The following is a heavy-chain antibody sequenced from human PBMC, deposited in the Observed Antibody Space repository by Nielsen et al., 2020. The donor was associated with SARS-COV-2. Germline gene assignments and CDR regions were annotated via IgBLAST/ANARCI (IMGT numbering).Heavy chain of an antibody. CDR2: IYYSGST. V-gene: IGHV4-61*08. D-gene: IGHD3-22*01. J-gene: IGHJ3*02. CDR3: ARAPITMIVVVTAFDI. CDR1: GGSISSGDYY. Sequence: SETLSLTCTVSGGSISSGDYYWSWIRQPPGKGLEWIGYIYYSGSTNYNPSLKSRVTISVDTSKNQFSLKLSSVTAADTAVYYCARAPITMIVVVTAFDIWGQGTMVTVSS.